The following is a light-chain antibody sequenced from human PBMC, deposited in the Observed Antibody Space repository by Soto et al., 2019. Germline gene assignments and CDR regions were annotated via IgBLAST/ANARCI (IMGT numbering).Light chain of an antibody. J-gene: IGKJ5*01. CDR1: QIISSY. CDR3: QQLNDYPIT. V-gene: IGKV1-9*01. CDR2: SAS. Sequence: QLTQSPSFLSASVGDRVTITCRASQIISSYLAWYQQKPGKAPNVLIYSASTLQSGVPARFSGSGSGTLFTLTISSLQPEDFATYYCQQLNDYPITFGQGTRLEIK.